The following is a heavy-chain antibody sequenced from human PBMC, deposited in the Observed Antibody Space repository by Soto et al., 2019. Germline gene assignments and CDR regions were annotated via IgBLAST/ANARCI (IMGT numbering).Heavy chain of an antibody. Sequence: GGSLRLSCAASGFTFSSYAMSWVRQAPGKGLEWVSAISGSGGSTYYADSVKGRFTISRDNSKNTLYLQMNSLRAEDTAVYYCAKGYEDGYNPNPIDYWGQGTLVTVSS. CDR1: GFTFSSYA. CDR3: AKGYEDGYNPNPIDY. J-gene: IGHJ4*02. V-gene: IGHV3-23*01. CDR2: ISGSGGST. D-gene: IGHD5-12*01.